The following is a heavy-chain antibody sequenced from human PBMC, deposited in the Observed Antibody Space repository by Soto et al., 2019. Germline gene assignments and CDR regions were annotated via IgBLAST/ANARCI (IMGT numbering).Heavy chain of an antibody. J-gene: IGHJ6*02. V-gene: IGHV1-18*04. Sequence: QVQLVESGAEVKKPGASVKVSCKASGYTFTNYGISWVRQAPGQGLEWMGWISGYNGNRKYAQKFQGRVTMTTDTPTNPAYMDLRSLRSDDTAVYYCARDREYYYDSSGNYYYHYGMDVWGQGTTVTVS. D-gene: IGHD3-22*01. CDR2: ISGYNGNR. CDR1: GYTFTNYG. CDR3: ARDREYYYDSSGNYYYHYGMDV.